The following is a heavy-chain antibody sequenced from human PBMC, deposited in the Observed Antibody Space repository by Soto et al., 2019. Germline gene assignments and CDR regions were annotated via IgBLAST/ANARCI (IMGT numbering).Heavy chain of an antibody. CDR2: IYWDDDK. CDR1: GFSLSTSGVG. V-gene: IGHV2-5*02. Sequence: QITLKESGPTLVKPTQTLTLTCTFSGFSLSTSGVGVGWIRQPPGKALEWLALIYWDDDKRYSPSLKSRLTITTNTSNTPLVLTLTNMNPVATATYSCAHRPPRYSRSFYVGYFQHWGQGTLVTVSS. CDR3: AHRPPRYSRSFYVGYFQH. J-gene: IGHJ1*01. D-gene: IGHD6-13*01.